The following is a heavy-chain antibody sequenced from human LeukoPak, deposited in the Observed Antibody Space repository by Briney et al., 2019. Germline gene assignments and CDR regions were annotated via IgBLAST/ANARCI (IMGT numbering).Heavy chain of an antibody. D-gene: IGHD3-22*01. CDR2: INYSGST. CDR1: GYSISSGYY. J-gene: IGHJ1*01. CDR3: ARLDYYYDSSGYYEYFQH. V-gene: IGHV4-38-2*01. Sequence: PSETLSLTCAVSGYSISSGYYWTWIRQPPGEGLEWIGYINYSGSTNYNRSLKSRVTISVDTSKNQFSLKLSSVIAADTAVYYCARLDYYYDSSGYYEYFQHWGQGTLVTVAS.